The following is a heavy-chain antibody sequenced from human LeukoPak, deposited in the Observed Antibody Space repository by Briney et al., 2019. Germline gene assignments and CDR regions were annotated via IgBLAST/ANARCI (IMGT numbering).Heavy chain of an antibody. CDR1: GFTFSSYA. J-gene: IGHJ4*02. CDR3: AKGSYYDSSGSFYFDY. CDR2: ISGSGDNT. D-gene: IGHD3-22*01. V-gene: IGHV3-23*01. Sequence: GGSLRLSCAASGFTFSSYAMSWVRQAPGKGLERVSGISGSGDNTYYADSVKGRFTISRDNSKNTLYVQVNSLGTEDTAAYCCAKGSYYDSSGSFYFDYWGQGTLVTVSS.